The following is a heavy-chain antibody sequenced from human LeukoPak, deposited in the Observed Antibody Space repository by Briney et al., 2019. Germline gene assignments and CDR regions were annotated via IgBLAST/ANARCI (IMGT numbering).Heavy chain of an antibody. CDR2: IYYSGST. J-gene: IGHJ5*02. Sequence: SETLSLTCTVSGGSISNSYWSWVRQPPGKGLEWIGYIYYSGSTYYNPSLKSRVTISVDTSKNQFSLKLSSVTAADTAVYYCARALGSITMVRGVTNWFDPWGQGTLVTVSS. CDR3: ARALGSITMVRGVTNWFDP. CDR1: GGSISNSY. D-gene: IGHD3-10*01. V-gene: IGHV4-59*08.